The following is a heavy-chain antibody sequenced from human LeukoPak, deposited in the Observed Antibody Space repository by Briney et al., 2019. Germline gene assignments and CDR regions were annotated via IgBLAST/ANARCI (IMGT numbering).Heavy chain of an antibody. Sequence: SETLSLTCAVSGGSISTNNWWTWVRQPPGKGLEWIGEIHHSGSTDYNPSLKSRATISPDKSKNQFSLTLTSVTAADTAVYYCARIYYYYYYMDVWGKGTTVTISS. CDR3: ARIYYYYYYMDV. V-gene: IGHV4-4*02. J-gene: IGHJ6*03. CDR1: GGSISTNNW. CDR2: IHHSGST.